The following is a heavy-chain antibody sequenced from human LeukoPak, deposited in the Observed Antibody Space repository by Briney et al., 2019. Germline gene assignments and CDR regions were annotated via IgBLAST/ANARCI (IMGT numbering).Heavy chain of an antibody. CDR2: MDPTGSQK. Sequence: GGSLRLSCADSPFTFNGPWMNWVRQAPGKGLEWVANMDPTGSQKRYVDSVKGRFTISKDNPGASLYLDMHSLRAEDTAIYYCAIWTSGNYWGQGTLVTVSS. CDR3: AIWTSGNY. CDR1: PFTFNGPW. J-gene: IGHJ4*02. V-gene: IGHV3-7*01. D-gene: IGHD1-1*01.